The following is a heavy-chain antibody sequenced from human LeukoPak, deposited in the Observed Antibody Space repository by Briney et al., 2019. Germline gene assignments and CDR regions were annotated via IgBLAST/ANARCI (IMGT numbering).Heavy chain of an antibody. D-gene: IGHD6-19*01. J-gene: IGHJ4*02. CDR2: IHYSGST. Sequence: SETLCLTCTASGFSVSGYYWSWLRQPPGKGLEWVGYIHYSGSTNYNPSLKSRVTISVDTSKNQFSLKLSSVTAADTAIYYCARGGSKQWLVDDSWGQGTLVTVSS. CDR3: ARGGSKQWLVDDS. V-gene: IGHV4-59*02. CDR1: GFSVSGYY.